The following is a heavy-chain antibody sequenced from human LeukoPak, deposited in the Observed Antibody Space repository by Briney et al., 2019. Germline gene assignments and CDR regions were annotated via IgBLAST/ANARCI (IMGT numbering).Heavy chain of an antibody. Sequence: GGSLRLSCAASGFTLSSYEVNWVRQAPGKGLEWISYISDSGSTTYYADSVKGRFSISRDNAKNSLYLQMNSLRAEDTAVYYCARIGYSNWGDALDIWGQGTMVTASS. CDR3: ARIGYSNWGDALDI. CDR2: ISDSGSTT. V-gene: IGHV3-48*03. D-gene: IGHD6-13*01. CDR1: GFTLSSYE. J-gene: IGHJ3*02.